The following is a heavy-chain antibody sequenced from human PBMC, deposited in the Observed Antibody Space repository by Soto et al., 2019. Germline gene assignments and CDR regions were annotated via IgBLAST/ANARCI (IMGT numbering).Heavy chain of an antibody. CDR1: GYIFINYW. J-gene: IGHJ4*02. CDR2: IDPSDSYT. V-gene: IGHV5-10-1*01. Sequence: PGESLKISCKGSGYIFINYWISWVRQMPGKGLEWMGRIDPSDSYTNYSPSFQGHVTISADKSISTAYLYWSSLKASDTAMYYCARLQAAAGDNDLTFDYWGQGTLVNVSS. CDR3: ARLQAAAGDNDLTFDY. D-gene: IGHD6-13*01.